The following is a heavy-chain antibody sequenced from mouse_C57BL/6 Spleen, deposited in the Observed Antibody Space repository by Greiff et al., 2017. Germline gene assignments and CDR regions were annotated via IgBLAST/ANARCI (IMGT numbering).Heavy chain of an antibody. CDR3: ARRRLTGADFDY. CDR2: IYPGDGDT. Sequence: VQLQQSGPELVKPGASVKISCKASGYAFSSSWMNWVKQRPGKGLEWIGRIYPGDGDTNYNGKFKGKATLTADKSSSTAYMQLSSLTSEDSAVYFCARRRLTGADFDYWGQGTTLTVSS. J-gene: IGHJ2*01. D-gene: IGHD4-1*01. V-gene: IGHV1-82*01. CDR1: GYAFSSSW.